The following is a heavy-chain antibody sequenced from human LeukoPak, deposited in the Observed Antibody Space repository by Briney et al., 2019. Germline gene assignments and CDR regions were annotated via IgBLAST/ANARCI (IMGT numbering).Heavy chain of an antibody. D-gene: IGHD5-18*01. V-gene: IGHV4-34*01. Sequence: SETLSLTCAVYGGSFSGYYWSWIRQPPGKGLEWIGEINHSGSTNYNRSLKSRVTISVDTSKNQFSLQLSSVTAADTAVYYCARKGYSYGYYWVQGTLVTVSS. CDR1: GGSFSGYY. J-gene: IGHJ4*02. CDR2: INHSGST. CDR3: ARKGYSYGYY.